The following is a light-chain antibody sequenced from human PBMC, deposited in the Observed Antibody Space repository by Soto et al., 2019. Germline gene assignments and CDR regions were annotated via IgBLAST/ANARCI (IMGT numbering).Light chain of an antibody. CDR1: QSISSY. CDR2: AAS. V-gene: IGKV1-39*01. CDR3: QQSYSTPLT. Sequence: DIQMTQSPSSLSASVGDRVTITCRASQSISSYLNWYQQKPGKAPKLLIYAASSLQSGVASRFSGSGSGTDFTLTISSLQPEDFATYDCQQSYSTPLTVGHGTRLEIK. J-gene: IGKJ5*01.